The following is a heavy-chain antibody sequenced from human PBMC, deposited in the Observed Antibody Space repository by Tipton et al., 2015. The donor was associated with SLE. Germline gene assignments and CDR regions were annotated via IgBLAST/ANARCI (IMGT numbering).Heavy chain of an antibody. CDR2: ISGSGGST. J-gene: IGHJ4*02. D-gene: IGHD6-19*01. CDR1: GFTFSSYA. V-gene: IGHV3-23*01. CDR3: TRRYSSGWYGY. Sequence: SLRLSCAASGFTFSSYAMSWVRQAPGKGLEWVSAISGSGGSTYYADSVKGRFTISRDNSKNTLYLQMNSLRAEDTAVYYCTRRYSSGWYGYWGQGTLVTVSS.